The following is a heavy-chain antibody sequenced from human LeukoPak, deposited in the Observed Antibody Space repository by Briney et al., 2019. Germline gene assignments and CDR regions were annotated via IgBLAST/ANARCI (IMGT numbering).Heavy chain of an antibody. V-gene: IGHV4-34*01. CDR1: GGSFSGYY. CDR2: INHSGST. CDR3: ARSPPRSYDSKAFDI. D-gene: IGHD3-22*01. Sequence: SETLSLTCAVYGGSFSGYYWSWIRQPPGKGLEWIGEINHSGSTNYNPSLKSRVTISVDTSKNQFSLKLSSVTAADTAVYYCARSPPRSYDSKAFDIWGQGTMVTVSS. J-gene: IGHJ3*02.